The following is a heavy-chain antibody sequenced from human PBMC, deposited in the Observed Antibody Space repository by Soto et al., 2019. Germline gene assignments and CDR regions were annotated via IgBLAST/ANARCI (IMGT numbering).Heavy chain of an antibody. Sequence: EVQLVESGGGLVQPGGSLRLSCAASGFTFSSYWMGWVRQAPGKGLVWVSRINPDGSTTFYADSVKGRFTISRDNAKNTLYLQMNSLRAEDTAVYYCAIAPVTVAWGQGRLVTVTS. D-gene: IGHD2-21*01. J-gene: IGHJ5*02. CDR1: GFTFSSYW. CDR3: AIAPVTVA. V-gene: IGHV3-74*01. CDR2: INPDGSTT.